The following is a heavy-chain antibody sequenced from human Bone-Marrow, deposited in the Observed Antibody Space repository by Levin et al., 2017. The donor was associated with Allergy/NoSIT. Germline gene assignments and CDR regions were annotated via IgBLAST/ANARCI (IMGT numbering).Heavy chain of an antibody. J-gene: IGHJ5*02. CDR2: IYYSGST. V-gene: IGHV4-30-4*01. CDR3: AREAGHTAMVTGWFDP. Sequence: PSETLSLTCTVSGGSISSGDYYWSWIRQPPGKGLEWIGYIYYSGSTYYNPSLKSRVTISVDTSKNQFSLKLSSVTAADTAVYYCAREAGHTAMVTGWFDPWGQGTLVTVSS. D-gene: IGHD5-18*01. CDR1: GGSISSGDYY.